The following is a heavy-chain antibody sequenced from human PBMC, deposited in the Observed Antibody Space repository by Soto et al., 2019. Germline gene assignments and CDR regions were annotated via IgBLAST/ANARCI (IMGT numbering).Heavy chain of an antibody. Sequence: QVQLVQSGAEVKKPGSSVKVSCKASGGTFSPYTINWVRQAPGQGLEWMGRIIPFHGVTNYAQKFQARVTITADKSRNTAYMGLSGLRFEDTAMYYCTRDWEITVSTWSFGGFWGRGTLVTVSS. J-gene: IGHJ4*02. V-gene: IGHV1-69*08. CDR1: GGTFSPYT. D-gene: IGHD3-10*01. CDR2: IIPFHGVT. CDR3: TRDWEITVSTWSFGGF.